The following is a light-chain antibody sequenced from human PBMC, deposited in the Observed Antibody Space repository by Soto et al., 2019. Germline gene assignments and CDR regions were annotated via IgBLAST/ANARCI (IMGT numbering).Light chain of an antibody. CDR3: VQLQG. Sequence: DIVMTQSPLSLPVTPGEPASISCRSSQSLLHSDGYNRLDWYLQKPGQSPKLLLYLVSNRAPGVPNRFSGSGTSTEFTLTITRVEAEDDGIYYCVQLQGFGQGTRL. V-gene: IGKV2-28*01. CDR2: LVS. J-gene: IGKJ5*01. CDR1: QSLLHSDGYNR.